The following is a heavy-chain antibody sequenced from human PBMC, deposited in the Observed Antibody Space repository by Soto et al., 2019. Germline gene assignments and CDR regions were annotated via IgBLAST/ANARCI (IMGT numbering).Heavy chain of an antibody. J-gene: IGHJ6*02. CDR2: IRSKANTYAT. CDR1: GLPFSGSP. CDR3: TRPGFGDFVYPYDYGIDV. V-gene: IGHV3-73*02. D-gene: IGHD2-2*02. Sequence: EVQLVESGGDLVQPGGSLKLSCAASGLPFSGSPIHWVRQASGKGLEWVGRIRSKANTYATAYATSVKGRFTISRDDSKNTTYLQMNSLKTEDTAVYFCTRPGFGDFVYPYDYGIDVWGQGTTVTVSS.